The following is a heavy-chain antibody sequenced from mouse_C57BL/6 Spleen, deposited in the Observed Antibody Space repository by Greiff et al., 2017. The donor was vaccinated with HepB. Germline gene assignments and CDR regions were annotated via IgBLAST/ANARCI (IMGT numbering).Heavy chain of an antibody. D-gene: IGHD1-1*01. Sequence: VMLVESGPGLVQPSQSLSITCTVSGFSLTSYGVHWVRQSPGKGLEWLGVIWSGGSTDYNAAFISRLSISKDNSKSQVFFKMNSLQADDTAIYYCASPYGSSSYFDVWGTGTTVTVSS. CDR3: ASPYGSSSYFDV. CDR1: GFSLTSYG. V-gene: IGHV2-2*01. J-gene: IGHJ1*03. CDR2: IWSGGST.